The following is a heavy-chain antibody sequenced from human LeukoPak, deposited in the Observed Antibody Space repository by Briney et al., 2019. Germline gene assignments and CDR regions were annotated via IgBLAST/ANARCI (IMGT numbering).Heavy chain of an antibody. CDR2: IDPNTGDT. D-gene: IGHD3-10*01. CDR3: ARLGLHGSGTYYFLDY. CDR1: GQSLTGYF. J-gene: IGHJ4*02. Sequence: ASVKVSCKASGQSLTGYFIHWVRQAPGQGLERVGRIDPNTGDTIYAQNFQGRVTVTSATSISTAFMELSRLTSDDTAVCFCARLGLHGSGTYYFLDYWGQGTLVTVSS. V-gene: IGHV1-2*06.